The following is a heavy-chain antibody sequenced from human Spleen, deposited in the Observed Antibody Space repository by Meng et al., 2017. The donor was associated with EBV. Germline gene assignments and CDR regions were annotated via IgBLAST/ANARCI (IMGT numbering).Heavy chain of an antibody. CDR2: VYHAGNI. D-gene: IGHD3-16*02. Sequence: QGEMQESGPGLVRPAGTLSPTCAFSGDSISSRNWGIWVRQPPGKGLEWIGEVYHAGNINYNPSLESRVTISIDKSKNQFSLNLTSVTAADTAVYYCATYRGHYYFDFWGQGTLVTVSS. CDR1: GDSISSRNW. CDR3: ATYRGHYYFDF. V-gene: IGHV4-4*02. J-gene: IGHJ4*02.